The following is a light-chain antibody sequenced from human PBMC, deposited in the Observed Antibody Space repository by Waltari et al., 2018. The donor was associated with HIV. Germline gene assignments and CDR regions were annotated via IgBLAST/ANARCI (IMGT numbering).Light chain of an antibody. CDR3: AAWDVSLRGLV. J-gene: IGLJ2*01. CDR2: GNS. V-gene: IGLV1-40*01. Sequence: QSELTQPPSVSAAPGQRVTISCTGSSSNTGAGYDVHWYQQVPGRAPKVVIYGNSNRPSGVPDRFSGSKSGSSASLVITGLQAEDEADYYCAAWDVSLRGLVFGGGTKLTVL. CDR1: SSNTGAGYD.